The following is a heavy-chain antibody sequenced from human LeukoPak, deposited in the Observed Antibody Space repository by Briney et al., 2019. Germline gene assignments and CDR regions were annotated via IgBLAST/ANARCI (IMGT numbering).Heavy chain of an antibody. D-gene: IGHD5-24*01. V-gene: IGHV1-18*01. J-gene: IGHJ4*02. Sequence: ASVKVSCKASGYTFNSHGITWVRQAPGQGLEWMGWISAYIGNTNYAQKLQGRVTITADKSTSTAYMELSSLRSEDTAVYYCARRKRWLQFGGFDYWGQGTLVTVSS. CDR1: GYTFNSHG. CDR2: ISAYIGNT. CDR3: ARRKRWLQFGGFDY.